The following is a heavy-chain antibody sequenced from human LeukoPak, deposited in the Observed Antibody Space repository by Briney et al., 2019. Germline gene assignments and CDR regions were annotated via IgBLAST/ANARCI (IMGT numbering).Heavy chain of an antibody. V-gene: IGHV4-34*01. J-gene: IGHJ5*02. Sequence: SETLSLTCAVYGGSFSDYYWSWIRQPPGKGLEWIGEIDHSGSTNYNPSLKSRVTISVDTSKNQFSLKLRSVTAADTAVYYCARGNPANNWFDPWGQGTLVTVSS. D-gene: IGHD2-2*01. CDR1: GGSFSDYY. CDR2: IDHSGST. CDR3: ARGNPANNWFDP.